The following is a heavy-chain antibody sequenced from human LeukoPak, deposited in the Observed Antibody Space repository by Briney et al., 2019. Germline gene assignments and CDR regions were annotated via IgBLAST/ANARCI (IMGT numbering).Heavy chain of an antibody. J-gene: IGHJ4*02. Sequence: PGGSLRLSCAASGFTFSSYSMNWVRQAPGKGLEWVSYISSSSSTIYYADSVKGRFTISRDNAKNSLYLQMNSLRDEDTAVYYCARRYDFWSGYYTAYYFDYWGQGTLVTVSS. D-gene: IGHD3-3*01. CDR2: ISSSSSTI. V-gene: IGHV3-48*02. CDR3: ARRYDFWSGYYTAYYFDY. CDR1: GFTFSSYS.